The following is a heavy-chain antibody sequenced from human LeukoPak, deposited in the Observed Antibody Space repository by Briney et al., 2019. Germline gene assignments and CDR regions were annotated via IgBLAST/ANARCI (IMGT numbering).Heavy chain of an antibody. CDR3: ARDLGTFGELSLDY. CDR1: GYTFTSYA. Sequence: ASAKVSCKASGYTFTSYAMNWVRQAPGQGLEWMGWINTNTGNPTYAQGFTGRFVFSLDTSVSTAYLQISSLKAEDTAVYYCARDLGTFGELSLDYWGQGTLVTVSS. D-gene: IGHD3-10*01. CDR2: INTNTGNP. V-gene: IGHV7-4-1*02. J-gene: IGHJ4*02.